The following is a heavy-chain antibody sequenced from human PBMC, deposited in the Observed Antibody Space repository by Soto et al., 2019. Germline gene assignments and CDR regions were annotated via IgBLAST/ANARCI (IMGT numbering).Heavy chain of an antibody. V-gene: IGHV4-4*02. D-gene: IGHD3-10*01. J-gene: IGHJ4*02. CDR2: IYHSGST. Sequence: QVQLQESGPGLVKPSGTLSLTCAVSGGSISSSNWWSWVRQPPGKGLQWIGEIYHSGSTNYIPSPKSRVSIAVDQSRNQFSRKLGSATAADTAVDYCARRWGEGRVDYWGQGTLVTVSS. CDR3: ARRWGEGRVDY. CDR1: GGSISSSNW.